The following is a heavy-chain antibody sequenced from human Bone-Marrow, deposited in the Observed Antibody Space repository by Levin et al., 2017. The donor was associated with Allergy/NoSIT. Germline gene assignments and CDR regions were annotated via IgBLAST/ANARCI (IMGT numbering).Heavy chain of an antibody. Sequence: QAGGSLRLSCAASGFTFSNYPMHWVRQAPGKGLEWVAVISYDENNKYYADSVKGRFTISRDNSKNTLYMQMNSLRPEDTAVYYCARNLDYGEDYWGQGTLVTVSS. D-gene: IGHD4-17*01. CDR3: ARNLDYGEDY. CDR1: GFTFSNYP. CDR2: ISYDENNK. V-gene: IGHV3-30-3*01. J-gene: IGHJ4*02.